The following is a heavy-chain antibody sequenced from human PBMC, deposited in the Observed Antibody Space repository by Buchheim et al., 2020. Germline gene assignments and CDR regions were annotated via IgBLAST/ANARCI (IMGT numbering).Heavy chain of an antibody. V-gene: IGHV4-34*01. J-gene: IGHJ6*02. D-gene: IGHD5-12*01. CDR1: GGSISDHY. Sequence: QVQLQQWGAGLLKPSETLSLTCAVYGGSISDHYWSWIRQPPGKGLEWIGEINQSGSTNYNPSLKSRVTISVDTSKNQFFLKLSSVTAADTAVYYCARGLGLRGYYYYGMDVWGQGTT. CDR2: INQSGST. CDR3: ARGLGLRGYYYYGMDV.